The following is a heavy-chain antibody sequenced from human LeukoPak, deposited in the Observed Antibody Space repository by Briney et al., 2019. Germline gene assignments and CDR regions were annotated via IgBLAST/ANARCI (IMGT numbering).Heavy chain of an antibody. V-gene: IGHV3-23*01. CDR2: ISGGGGST. D-gene: IGHD1-14*01. CDR1: AFTFSSYA. Sequence: GGSLRLSCAASAFTFSSYAMNWVRQAPGKGLEWVSGISGGGGSTYYADSVKGRFTISRDISKNTLYLQMDSLRAEDTALYYCAKGSGINHYHWIDPWGQGTLVTVSS. CDR3: AKGSGINHYHWIDP. J-gene: IGHJ5*02.